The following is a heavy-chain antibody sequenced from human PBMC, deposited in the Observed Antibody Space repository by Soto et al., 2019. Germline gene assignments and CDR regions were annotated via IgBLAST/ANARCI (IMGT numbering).Heavy chain of an antibody. Sequence: AGGSLRLSCTASGFTFGDYAMSWVRQAPGKGLEWVGFIRSKAYGGTTEYAASVKGRFTISRDDSKSIAYLQMNSLKTEDTAVYYCTRSYYDFWSGYTYYYYGMDVWGQGTTVTVSS. CDR3: TRSYYDFWSGYTYYYYGMDV. V-gene: IGHV3-49*04. CDR2: IRSKAYGGTT. J-gene: IGHJ6*02. CDR1: GFTFGDYA. D-gene: IGHD3-3*01.